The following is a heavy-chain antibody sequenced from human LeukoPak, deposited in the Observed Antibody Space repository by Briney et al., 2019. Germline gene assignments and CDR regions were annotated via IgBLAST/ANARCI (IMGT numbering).Heavy chain of an antibody. CDR1: GFTFSSYG. D-gene: IGHD1-26*01. CDR2: IWYDGSNK. J-gene: IGHJ4*02. Sequence: GGSLRLSCAASGFTFSSYGMHRVRQAPGKGLEWVAVIWYDGSNKYYPDSVKGRFTISRDNSKNTLYLQMNSLRAEDTAVYYCARESIVGANPYYFDYWGQGTLVTVSS. V-gene: IGHV3-33*01. CDR3: ARESIVGANPYYFDY.